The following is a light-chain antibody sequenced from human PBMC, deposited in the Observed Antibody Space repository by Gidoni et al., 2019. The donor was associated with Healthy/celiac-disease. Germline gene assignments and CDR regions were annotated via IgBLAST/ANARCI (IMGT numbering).Light chain of an antibody. CDR2: GAS. J-gene: IGKJ4*01. CDR1: QSVSSSY. CDR3: QQYGSSPPLT. V-gene: IGKV3-20*01. Sequence: EIVLTQSPGTLSLSPGERATLPCRASQSVSSSYLAWYQQKPGQAPRLLIYGASSRTTGLPDRCSSSRSGTDFTLTISRLEPEDFAVYYCQQYGSSPPLTFXGXTKVEIK.